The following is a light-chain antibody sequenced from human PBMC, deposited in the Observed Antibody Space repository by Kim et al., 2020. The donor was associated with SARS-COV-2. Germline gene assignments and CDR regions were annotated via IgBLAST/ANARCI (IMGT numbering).Light chain of an antibody. Sequence: PGQTARITCSGDALPKQYVYWFQQKPGQAPVVVIYEDTERPSGIPERFSGSTSGTTVTLTISGVQTEDEADYYCQSADSSDTFWVFGGGTKLTVL. CDR1: ALPKQY. J-gene: IGLJ3*02. CDR3: QSADSSDTFWV. CDR2: EDT. V-gene: IGLV3-25*03.